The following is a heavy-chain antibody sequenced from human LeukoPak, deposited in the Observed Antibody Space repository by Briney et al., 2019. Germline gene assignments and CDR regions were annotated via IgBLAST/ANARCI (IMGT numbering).Heavy chain of an antibody. CDR1: EGTFSSYA. J-gene: IGHJ4*02. CDR2: IIPIFGTA. Sequence: SVKVSCKASEGTFSSYAISWVRQAPGQGLEWMGGIIPIFGTANYAQKFQGRVTITADKSTSTAYMELSSLRSEDTAVYYCASGPVRGVIMHDLYDYWGQGTLVTVSS. CDR3: ASGPVRGVIMHDLYDY. D-gene: IGHD3-10*01. V-gene: IGHV1-69*06.